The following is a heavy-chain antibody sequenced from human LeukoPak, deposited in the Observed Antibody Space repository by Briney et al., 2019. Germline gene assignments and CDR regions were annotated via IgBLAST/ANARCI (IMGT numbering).Heavy chain of an antibody. V-gene: IGHV3-23*01. J-gene: IGHJ4*02. Sequence: GGSLRLSCAAFGFTFSRYAMSWVRQAPGKGLEWVSAISGSGGSTYYADSVKGRFTLSRDNSKNTLYLQMNSLRAEDTAVYYCAKDPYCDFWSGYYYFDYWGQGTLVTVSS. CDR1: GFTFSRYA. CDR2: ISGSGGST. D-gene: IGHD3-3*01. CDR3: AKDPYCDFWSGYYYFDY.